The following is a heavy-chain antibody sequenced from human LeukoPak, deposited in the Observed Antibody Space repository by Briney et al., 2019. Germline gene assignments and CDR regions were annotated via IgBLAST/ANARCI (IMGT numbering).Heavy chain of an antibody. CDR3: ARIVVAGRGAPYYGMDV. CDR2: ISYSSSYI. CDR1: GFSFSRYT. Sequence: PGGSLRLSCAASGFSFSRYTMSWVRQAPGKGLEWVSSISYSSSYIYDADSMKGRFTISRDNAKNSLYLQMNSLRVEDTAVYYCARIVVAGRGAPYYGMDVWGQGTTVTVSS. J-gene: IGHJ6*02. D-gene: IGHD2-15*01. V-gene: IGHV3-21*01.